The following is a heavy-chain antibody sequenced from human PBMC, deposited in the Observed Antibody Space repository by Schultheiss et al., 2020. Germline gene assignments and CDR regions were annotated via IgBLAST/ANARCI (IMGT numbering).Heavy chain of an antibody. CDR2: ISSNGGST. CDR1: GFTFSSYA. Sequence: GGSLRLSCAASGFTFSSYAMHWVRQAPGKGLEYVSAISSNGGSTYYADSVKGRFTISRDNSKNTLYLQMGSLRAEDMAVYYCARWYCSSTSCHPSLDAFDIWGQGTMVTVSS. J-gene: IGHJ3*02. V-gene: IGHV3-64*02. CDR3: ARWYCSSTSCHPSLDAFDI. D-gene: IGHD2-2*01.